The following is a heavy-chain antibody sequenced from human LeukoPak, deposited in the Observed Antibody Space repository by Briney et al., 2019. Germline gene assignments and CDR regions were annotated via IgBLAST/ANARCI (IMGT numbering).Heavy chain of an antibody. CDR2: IWYGGSNK. Sequence: GGSLRLSCAASGFTFSSYGMHWVRQAPGKGLEWVAVIWYGGSNKYYADSVKGRFTISRDNSKNTLYLQMNSLRAEDTAVYYCARDSNYDSSGPLGYWGQGTLVTVSS. D-gene: IGHD3-22*01. CDR3: ARDSNYDSSGPLGY. CDR1: GFTFSSYG. J-gene: IGHJ4*02. V-gene: IGHV3-33*08.